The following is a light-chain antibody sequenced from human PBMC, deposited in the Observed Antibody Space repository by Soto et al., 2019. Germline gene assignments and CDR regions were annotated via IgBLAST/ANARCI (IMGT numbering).Light chain of an antibody. J-gene: IGKJ1*01. CDR2: GAS. V-gene: IGKV3-15*01. Sequence: EIEMTQSPSTLSASPGERATISCRASQSVSSNLAWYQQKPGQAPRLLIYGASTMATGIPARFSGSGSGTEFTLTISSLQSEDFAVYYCQQYNNWPRTFGQGTKVEIK. CDR3: QQYNNWPRT. CDR1: QSVSSN.